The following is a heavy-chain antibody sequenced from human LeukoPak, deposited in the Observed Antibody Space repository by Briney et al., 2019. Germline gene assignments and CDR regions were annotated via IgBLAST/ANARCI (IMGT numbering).Heavy chain of an antibody. CDR1: GYTFTSYY. CDR3: ARDLGYCSGGSCYRAQNWFDP. J-gene: IGHJ5*02. CDR2: INPSVVST. V-gene: IGHV1-46*01. D-gene: IGHD2-15*01. Sequence: ASVKVSCTASGYTFTSYYMHWVRQAPGQGLEWMGIINPSVVSTRYAQKFPGRMTMTRGTSTSTVYMELSSLRFEDTAVYYCARDLGYCSGGSCYRAQNWFDPWGQGTLVTVSS.